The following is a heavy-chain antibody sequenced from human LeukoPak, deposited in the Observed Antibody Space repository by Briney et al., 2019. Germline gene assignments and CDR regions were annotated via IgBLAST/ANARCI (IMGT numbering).Heavy chain of an antibody. J-gene: IGHJ3*02. D-gene: IGHD1-26*01. CDR1: GGSISSGGYS. V-gene: IGHV4-30-2*01. CDR2: IYHSGST. CDR3: ARDWWEGDTGGSHAFDI. Sequence: SETLSLTCAVSGGSISSGGYSWSWVRQPPGKGLEWIGYIYHSGSTYYNPSLKSRVTISVDRSKNQFSLKLSSVTAADTAVYYCARDWWEGDTGGSHAFDIWGQGTMVTVSS.